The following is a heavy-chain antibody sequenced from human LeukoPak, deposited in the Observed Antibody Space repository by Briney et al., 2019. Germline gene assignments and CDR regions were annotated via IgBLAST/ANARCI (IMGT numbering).Heavy chain of an antibody. CDR3: ARAAIWYYYGSGSFWFDP. CDR1: GYTFTSYD. D-gene: IGHD3-10*01. V-gene: IGHV1-8*01. Sequence: ASVKVSCKASGYTFTSYDINWVRQATGQGLEWMGWMNPNSGNTGYAQKFQGRVTMTRNTSISTAYMELSSLRSEDTAVYYCARAAIWYYYGSGSFWFDPWGQGTLVTVSS. J-gene: IGHJ5*02. CDR2: MNPNSGNT.